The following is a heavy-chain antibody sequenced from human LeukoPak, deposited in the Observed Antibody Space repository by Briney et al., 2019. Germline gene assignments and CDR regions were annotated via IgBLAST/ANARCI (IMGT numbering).Heavy chain of an antibody. Sequence: GGSQRLSCAASGFTFSRFWMHWVRQAPGKGLVWVSRVSADGSNTNYADSVKGRFSISRDNAKNTLYLQMNSLRAEDTAVYYCASVAVDSSGYFDSWGHGTLVTVSS. CDR1: GFTFSRFW. V-gene: IGHV3-74*01. CDR2: VSADGSNT. D-gene: IGHD3-22*01. J-gene: IGHJ4*01. CDR3: ASVAVDSSGYFDS.